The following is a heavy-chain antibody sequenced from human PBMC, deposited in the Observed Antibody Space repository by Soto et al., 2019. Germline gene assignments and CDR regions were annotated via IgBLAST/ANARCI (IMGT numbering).Heavy chain of an antibody. Sequence: QVQQVESGGDVVQPGRSLRLSCAASGFSLRGYGLHWVRQAPGKGLEWVAFIAYDESNKYYADSVKGRFTISREDSKXXXXXXXXXXXXXXXXXXXXXXXXXXXXXXXXXYWGQGTLVTVSP. CDR3: XXXXXXXXXXXXXY. CDR2: IAYDESNK. V-gene: IGHV3-30*03. J-gene: IGHJ4*02. CDR1: GFSLRGYG.